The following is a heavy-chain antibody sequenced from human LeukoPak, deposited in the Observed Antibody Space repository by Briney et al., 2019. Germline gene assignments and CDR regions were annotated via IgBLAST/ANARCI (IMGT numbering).Heavy chain of an antibody. CDR2: IYYSGST. V-gene: IGHV4-39*01. J-gene: IGHJ4*02. D-gene: IGHD5-24*01. CDR3: ASVVEMATILYFDY. Sequence: SETLSLTCTVSGGSLSSSSYYRGWVRQPPGEGLEWVGSIYYSGSTYYNPSLKSRVTISVDTSKNQFSLKLSSVTAADTAVYYCASVVEMATILYFDYWGQGTLVTVSS. CDR1: GGSLSSSSYY.